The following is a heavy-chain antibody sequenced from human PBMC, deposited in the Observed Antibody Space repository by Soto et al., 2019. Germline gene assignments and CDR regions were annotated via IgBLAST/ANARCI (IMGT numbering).Heavy chain of an antibody. J-gene: IGHJ5*02. D-gene: IGHD3-10*01. Sequence: ETLSLTCTVSGGSISSYYWSWIRQPPGKGLEWIGYIYYSGSTNYNPSLKSRVTISVDTSRNQFSLKLSSVTAADTAVYYCARAGTTMVRGVISGWFDPWGQGPLVTVSS. CDR1: GGSISSYY. CDR3: ARAGTTMVRGVISGWFDP. V-gene: IGHV4-59*01. CDR2: IYYSGST.